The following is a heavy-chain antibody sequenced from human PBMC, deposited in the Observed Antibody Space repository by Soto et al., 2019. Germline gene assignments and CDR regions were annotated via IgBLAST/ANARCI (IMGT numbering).Heavy chain of an antibody. Sequence: ASVKVSCKASGGTFSSYAISWVRQAPGQGLEWMGGIIPIFGTANYAQKFQGRVTITADESTSTAYMELSSLRSEDTAVYYCARAMRGVGGAFDIWGQGTMVTVSS. J-gene: IGHJ3*02. CDR2: IIPIFGTA. CDR3: ARAMRGVGGAFDI. CDR1: GGTFSSYA. D-gene: IGHD3-10*02. V-gene: IGHV1-69*13.